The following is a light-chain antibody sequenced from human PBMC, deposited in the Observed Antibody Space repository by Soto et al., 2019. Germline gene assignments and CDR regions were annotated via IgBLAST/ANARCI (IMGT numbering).Light chain of an antibody. CDR3: QQRSSWWT. CDR1: QSVSSS. Sequence: EIVLTQSPATLSLSPGERATLSCRASQSVSSSLAWYQQKPGQAPRLLIFDASNRATGIPARFSGSGSGTDFTLTISRLEPEDFAVYYCQQRSSWWTVGQGTKVELK. CDR2: DAS. J-gene: IGKJ1*01. V-gene: IGKV3-11*01.